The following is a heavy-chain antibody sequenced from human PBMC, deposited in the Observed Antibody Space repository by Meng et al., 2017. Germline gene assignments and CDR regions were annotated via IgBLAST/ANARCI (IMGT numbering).Heavy chain of an antibody. J-gene: IGHJ6*02. D-gene: IGHD6-13*01. CDR3: ARDQWYSSSWYGSHYYYYGMDV. V-gene: IGHV3-30*01. Sequence: GESLKISCAASRFTFSSYAMHWVRQAPGKGLEWVAVISYDGSNKYYADSVEGRFTISRDNSKNTLYLQMNSLRAEDTAVYYCARDQWYSSSWYGSHYYYYGMDVWGQGTTVTGS. CDR1: RFTFSSYA. CDR2: ISYDGSNK.